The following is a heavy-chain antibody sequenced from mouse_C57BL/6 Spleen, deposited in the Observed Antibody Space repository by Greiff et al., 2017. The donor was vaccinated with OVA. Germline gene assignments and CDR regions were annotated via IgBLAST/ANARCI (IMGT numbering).Heavy chain of an antibody. V-gene: IGHV3-6*01. D-gene: IGHD1-1*01. CDR1: GYSITSGYY. J-gene: IGHJ2*01. CDR3: ARQGYGSRIDY. Sequence: VQLKESGPGLVKPSQSLSLTCSVTGYSITSGYYWNWIRQFPGNKLEWMGYISYDGSNNYNPSLKNRISITRDTSKNQFFLKLNSVTTEDTATYYCARQGYGSRIDYWGQGTTLTVSS. CDR2: ISYDGSN.